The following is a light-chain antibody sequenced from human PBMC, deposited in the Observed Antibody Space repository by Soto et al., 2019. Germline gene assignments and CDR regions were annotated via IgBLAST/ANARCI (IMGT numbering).Light chain of an antibody. Sequence: EIVMTQSPATLSVSPWERATVSCRASQSVSSNVAWYQQKPGQAPRLLIYDASRRATGIPDRFSGSGSGTDFTLTISSLEPEDFAVYYCQQRSNWPITFGQGTRLEIK. CDR3: QQRSNWPIT. CDR1: QSVSSN. J-gene: IGKJ5*01. CDR2: DAS. V-gene: IGKV3-11*01.